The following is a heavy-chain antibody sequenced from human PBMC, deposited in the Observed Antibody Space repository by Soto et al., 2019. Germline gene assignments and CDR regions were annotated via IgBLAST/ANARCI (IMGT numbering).Heavy chain of an antibody. CDR3: ARGGMIVVAPPPY. CDR2: ISYDGSNK. Sequence: GGSLRLSCAASGFTFSSYAVHWVRQAPGKGLEWVAVISYDGSNKYYADSVKGRFTISRDNSKNTLYLQMNSLRAEDTAVYYCARGGMIVVAPPPYWGQGTLVTVSS. D-gene: IGHD3-22*01. J-gene: IGHJ4*02. V-gene: IGHV3-30-3*01. CDR1: GFTFSSYA.